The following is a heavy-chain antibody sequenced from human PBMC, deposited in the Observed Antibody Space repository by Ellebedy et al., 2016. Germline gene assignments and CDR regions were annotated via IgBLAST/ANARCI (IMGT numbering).Heavy chain of an antibody. D-gene: IGHD5-18*01. CDR3: VRVSGYSYGHPNGYYFDY. CDR2: ISSDGSII. Sequence: GGSLRLXCAASGFTFSIYWMHWVRQAPGKGLVWVSRISSDGSIISYADSVKGRFTISRDNSKNTLYLQMNSLRAEDTAVYYCVRVSGYSYGHPNGYYFDYWGQGTLVTVSS. J-gene: IGHJ4*02. V-gene: IGHV3-74*01. CDR1: GFTFSIYW.